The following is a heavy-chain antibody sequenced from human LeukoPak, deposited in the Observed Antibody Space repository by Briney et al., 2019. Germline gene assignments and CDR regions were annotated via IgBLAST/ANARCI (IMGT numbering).Heavy chain of an antibody. D-gene: IGHD4-11*01. Sequence: GGSLRLSCAASGFTFSSYSMNWVRQAPGQGLERVSYITSDSTTMFYTDSVKGRFTASRDNAENSMYLQMNSLRAEDTAVYYCARVALRPIDYSNPEFDPWGQGTLVTVSS. CDR3: ARVALRPIDYSNPEFDP. CDR2: ITSDSTTM. CDR1: GFTFSSYS. J-gene: IGHJ5*02. V-gene: IGHV3-48*01.